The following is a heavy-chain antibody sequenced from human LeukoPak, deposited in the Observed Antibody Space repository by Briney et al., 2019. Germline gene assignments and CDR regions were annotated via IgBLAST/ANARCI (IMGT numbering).Heavy chain of an antibody. J-gene: IGHJ6*02. CDR3: ARDMASGWYPPNYYYYGMDV. CDR2: INHSGST. CDR1: GGSFSGYY. Sequence: SETLSLTCAVYGGSFSGYYWSWIRQPPGKGLEWIGEINHSGSTNYNPSLKSRVTISVDTSKNQFSLKLSSVTAADTAVYYCARDMASGWYPPNYYYYGMDVWGQGTTVTV. V-gene: IGHV4-34*01. D-gene: IGHD6-19*01.